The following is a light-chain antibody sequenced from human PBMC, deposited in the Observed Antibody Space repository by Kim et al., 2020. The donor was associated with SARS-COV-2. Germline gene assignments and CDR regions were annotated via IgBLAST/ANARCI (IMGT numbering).Light chain of an antibody. CDR3: LQDYNYPYT. CDR2: AAS. J-gene: IGKJ2*01. Sequence: AIQMTQSPSSLSASVGDRVTITCRASQAIRNDLAWYQQKPGKAPKLLIYAASSLQSGVPSRFSGSGSGTDFTLTISSLQPEDFATYYCLQDYNYPYTFGQGTKLEI. V-gene: IGKV1-6*01. CDR1: QAIRND.